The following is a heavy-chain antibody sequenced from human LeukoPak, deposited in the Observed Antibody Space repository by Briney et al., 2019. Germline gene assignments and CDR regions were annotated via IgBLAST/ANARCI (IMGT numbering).Heavy chain of an antibody. D-gene: IGHD3-10*01. V-gene: IGHV4-4*09. J-gene: IGHJ4*02. Sequence: SETLSLTCTVSGGSISSYYWSWIRQPPGKGLEWIGYIYTSRSTNYNPSLKSRVTISVDTSKNQFSLKLSSVTAADTAVYYCARLDYDGSGSYGYVDYWGQGTLVTVSS. CDR1: GGSISSYY. CDR3: ARLDYDGSGSYGYVDY. CDR2: IYTSRST.